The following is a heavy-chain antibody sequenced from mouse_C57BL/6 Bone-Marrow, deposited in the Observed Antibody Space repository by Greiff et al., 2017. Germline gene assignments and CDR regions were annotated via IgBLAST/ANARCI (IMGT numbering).Heavy chain of an antibody. J-gene: IGHJ3*01. CDR2: IDPENGDT. CDR3: TTNYDGSRAWFAY. V-gene: IGHV14-4*01. CDR1: GFNIKDDY. Sequence: VQLQQSGAELVRPGASVKLSCTASGFNIKDDYMHWVKQRPGQGLEWIGWIDPENGDTEYASKFQGKATITADTSSTTAYLQLSSLTSEDTAVYYYTTNYDGSRAWFAYWGQGTLVTVSA. D-gene: IGHD1-1*01.